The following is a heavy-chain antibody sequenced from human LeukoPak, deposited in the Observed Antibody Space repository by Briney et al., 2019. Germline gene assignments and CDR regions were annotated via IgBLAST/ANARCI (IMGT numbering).Heavy chain of an antibody. V-gene: IGHV1-18*01. Sequence: ASVKVSCKASGYTFTSYGISWVRQAPGQGLEWMGWISAYNGNTNYAQKLQGRVTMTTDTSTSTAYMELRSLRSDDTAVYYCARAPLHYYDSSGYYYDYWGQGTLVTVSS. D-gene: IGHD3-22*01. CDR2: ISAYNGNT. CDR1: GYTFTSYG. CDR3: ARAPLHYYDSSGYYYDY. J-gene: IGHJ4*02.